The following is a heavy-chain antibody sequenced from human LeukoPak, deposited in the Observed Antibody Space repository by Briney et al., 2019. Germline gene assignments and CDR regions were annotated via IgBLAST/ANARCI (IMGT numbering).Heavy chain of an antibody. CDR2: ISYDGSNK. CDR3: AKDGRSRILDY. V-gene: IGHV3-30-3*01. Sequence: GGSLRLSCAASGFTFSSYAMHWVRQAPGKGLEWVAVISYDGSNKYYADSVKGRFTISRDNSKNTLYLQMNSLRAEDTAVYYCAKDGRSRILDYWGQGTLVTVSS. CDR1: GFTFSSYA. J-gene: IGHJ4*02. D-gene: IGHD6-13*01.